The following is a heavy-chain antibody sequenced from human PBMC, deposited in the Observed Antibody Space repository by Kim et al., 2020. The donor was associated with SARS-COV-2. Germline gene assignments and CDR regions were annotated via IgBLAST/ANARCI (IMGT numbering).Heavy chain of an antibody. D-gene: IGHD5-18*01. J-gene: IGHJ5*02. CDR1: GGSISSSSYY. CDR2: IYYSGST. V-gene: IGHV4-39*07. CDR3: ASRYSYGYVWFYP. Sequence: SETLSLTCTVSGGSISSSSYYWGWIRQPPGKGLEWIGSIYYSGSTYYNPSLKSRVTISVDTSKNQFSLKLSSVTAADTAVYYCASRYSYGYVWFYPWGQGTLVTVSS.